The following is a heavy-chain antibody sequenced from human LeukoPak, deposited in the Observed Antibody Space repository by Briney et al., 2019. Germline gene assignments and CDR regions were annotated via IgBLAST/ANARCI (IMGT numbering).Heavy chain of an antibody. V-gene: IGHV4-59*01. Sequence: TSETLSLTCTVSGGSISSYYWSWIRQPPGKGLEWIGYIYYSGSTNCNPSLKSRVTISVDTSKNQFSLKLSSVTAADTAVYYCARTRYYYNSRSYGAPYYFDYWGQGTLVTVSS. CDR1: GGSISSYY. J-gene: IGHJ4*02. CDR3: ARTRYYYNSRSYGAPYYFDY. D-gene: IGHD3-10*01. CDR2: IYYSGST.